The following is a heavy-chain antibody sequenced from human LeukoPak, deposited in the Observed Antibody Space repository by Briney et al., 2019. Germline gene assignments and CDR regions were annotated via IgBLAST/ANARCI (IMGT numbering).Heavy chain of an antibody. CDR1: GFTFSSYG. D-gene: IGHD2-2*03. CDR2: ISYDGGNK. J-gene: IGHJ4*02. Sequence: GGSLRLSCAASGFTFSSYGMHWVRQAPGKGLEWVAVISYDGGNKYYADSVKGRFTISRDNSKNTLYLQMNSRRAEDTAVYYCARDMDIVVVPAAIRFGYYFDYWGQGTLVTVSS. CDR3: ARDMDIVVVPAAIRFGYYFDY. V-gene: IGHV3-30*03.